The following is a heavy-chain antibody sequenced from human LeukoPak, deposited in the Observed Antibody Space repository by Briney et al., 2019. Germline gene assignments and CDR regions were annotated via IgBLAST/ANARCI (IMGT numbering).Heavy chain of an antibody. Sequence: ASVKVPCQASGYSFTSDDMNRVRQAPGQGLEWMGWMNAKSGRTGYPQKFQGRVTMTRNTSISTAYMELSSLRSEDTAAYYCARVSTMVRGVRVYYYYGMDVWGQGTTVTVSS. CDR3: ARVSTMVRGVRVYYYYGMDV. J-gene: IGHJ6*02. CDR2: MNAKSGRT. D-gene: IGHD3-10*01. V-gene: IGHV1-8*01. CDR1: GYSFTSDD.